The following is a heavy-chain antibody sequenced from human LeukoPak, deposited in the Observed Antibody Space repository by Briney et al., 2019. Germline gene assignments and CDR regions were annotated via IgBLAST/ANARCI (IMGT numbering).Heavy chain of an antibody. CDR1: GYTFSDFY. D-gene: IGHD1-1*01. CDR3: ATATVTHTRDP. V-gene: IGHV1-2*02. J-gene: IGHJ5*02. Sequence: SVKVSCQTSGYTFSDFYLNWVRQAPGQGLEWMGWINPYSGALISAQSLQGRLTMTWDTSTGTAYMELTRLTSDDTAVYYCATATVTHTRDPWGQGTLVTVSS. CDR2: INPYSGAL.